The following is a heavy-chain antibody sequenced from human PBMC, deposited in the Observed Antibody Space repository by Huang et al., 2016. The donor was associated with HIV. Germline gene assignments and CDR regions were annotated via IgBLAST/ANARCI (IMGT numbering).Heavy chain of an antibody. Sequence: QVQLVQSGSEVTKPGASVKVSCKASGFNFNNYDFNWVRQASGQGLEWMGWMNPKSGNTGYEQKFQGRVTITRNTSITTAYMELRSLRSEDTAVYYCARARGFLYDSTGYYSRYYFDSWGQGTLVTISS. CDR1: GFNFNNYD. V-gene: IGHV1-8*03. J-gene: IGHJ4*02. D-gene: IGHD3-22*01. CDR3: ARARGFLYDSTGYYSRYYFDS. CDR2: MNPKSGNT.